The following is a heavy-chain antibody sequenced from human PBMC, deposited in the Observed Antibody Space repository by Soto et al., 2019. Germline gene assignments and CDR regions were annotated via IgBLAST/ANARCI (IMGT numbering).Heavy chain of an antibody. V-gene: IGHV4-34*01. CDR2: INHSGST. D-gene: IGHD2-15*01. J-gene: IGHJ5*02. CDR1: GGSFSGYY. CDR3: ARGGRRIVVVVAAKHNWFDP. Sequence: PSETLSLTCAVYGGSFSGYYWSWIRQPTGKGPEWNGEINHSGSTNYNPSLKSRVTISVDTSKNQFSLKLSSVTAADTAVYYCARGGRRIVVVVAAKHNWFDPWGQGTLVTVSS.